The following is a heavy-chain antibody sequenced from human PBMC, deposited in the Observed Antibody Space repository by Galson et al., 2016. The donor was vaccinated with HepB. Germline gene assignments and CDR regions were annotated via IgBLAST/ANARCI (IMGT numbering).Heavy chain of an antibody. CDR3: AKGNIVQVPAAPYA. Sequence: SLRLSCAASGFSFGRFGMTWVRQAPGKGLECVSSISGSGDTTYDADAVRGRFTISRDNSRNTLSLQMDSLRAEDSAIYYCAKGNIVQVPAAPYAWGQGALVTVSS. J-gene: IGHJ5*02. V-gene: IGHV3-23*01. D-gene: IGHD2-2*01. CDR1: GFSFGRFG. CDR2: ISGSGDTT.